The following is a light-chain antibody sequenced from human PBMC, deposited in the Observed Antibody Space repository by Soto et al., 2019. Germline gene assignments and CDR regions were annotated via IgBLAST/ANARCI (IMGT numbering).Light chain of an antibody. CDR3: QQFNSSRALT. V-gene: IGKV1-13*02. J-gene: IGKJ4*01. CDR2: DAS. CDR1: QGIGSA. Sequence: AIHLTQSPSSLSASVGDRVTIPCRASQGIGSALAWYQQKPGKPPKFLIYDASTLASGVPSRFSGSGSGTDFTLTIGSLQPEDFATYYCQQFNSSRALTFGGVTRVEIK.